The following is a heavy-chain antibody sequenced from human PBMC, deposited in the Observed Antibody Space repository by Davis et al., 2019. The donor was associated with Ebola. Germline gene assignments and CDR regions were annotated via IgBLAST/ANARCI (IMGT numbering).Heavy chain of an antibody. J-gene: IGHJ6*04. V-gene: IGHV3-23*01. D-gene: IGHD3-3*01. CDR1: GFTYSTFA. CDR2: ISGSGGTT. CDR3: AKAGSIFGVVRVDFFYYGMDV. Sequence: GESLKISCAASGFTYSTFAMSWVRQAPGKGLEWVSVISGSGGTTYYADSVKGRFTISRDNSKNILFLQMNSLGAEDTAVYYCAKAGSIFGVVRVDFFYYGMDVWGKGTMVTVSS.